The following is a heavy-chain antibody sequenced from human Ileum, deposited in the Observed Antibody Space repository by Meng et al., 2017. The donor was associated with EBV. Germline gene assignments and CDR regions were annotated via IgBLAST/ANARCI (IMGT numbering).Heavy chain of an antibody. CDR3: ARGSDYVWGI. Sequence: QVQLPESGPGLVKPSGTLSLTCAVSGDSISSNNWWSWVRQSPGKGLEWIAEIHHSGTTTYNPSLKSRVTISVDKSENHFSLKLTSVTAADTAVHYCARGSDYVWGIWGQGTLVTVSS. D-gene: IGHD3-16*01. J-gene: IGHJ4*02. CDR2: IHHSGTT. CDR1: GDSISSNNW. V-gene: IGHV4-4*02.